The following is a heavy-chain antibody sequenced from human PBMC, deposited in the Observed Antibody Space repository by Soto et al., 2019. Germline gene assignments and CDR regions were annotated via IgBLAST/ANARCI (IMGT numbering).Heavy chain of an antibody. J-gene: IGHJ6*02. CDR3: ARGRGTYYYGSGSPPHYYYYGMDV. V-gene: IGHV1-8*01. CDR2: MNPNSGNT. Sequence: ASVKVSCKASGYTFTSYDINWVRQATGQGLEWMGWMNPNSGNTGYAQKFQGRVTMTRNTSISTAYMELSSLRSEDTAVYYCARGRGTYYYGSGSPPHYYYYGMDVWGQGTTGTVSS. D-gene: IGHD3-10*01. CDR1: GYTFTSYD.